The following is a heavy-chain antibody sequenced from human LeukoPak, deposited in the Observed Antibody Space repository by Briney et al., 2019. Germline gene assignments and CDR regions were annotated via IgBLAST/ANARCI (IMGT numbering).Heavy chain of an antibody. D-gene: IGHD2-8*01. CDR2: IYYSGST. V-gene: IGHV4-31*03. Sequence: PSETLSLTCTVSGGSISSGGYYWSWIRQHPGKGLEWIGYIYYSGSTHYNPSLKSRVTISVDTSKNQFSLKLSSVTAADTAVYYCATGHIVLRYYYYGMDVWGQGTTVTVSS. CDR1: GGSISSGGYY. CDR3: ATGHIVLRYYYYGMDV. J-gene: IGHJ6*02.